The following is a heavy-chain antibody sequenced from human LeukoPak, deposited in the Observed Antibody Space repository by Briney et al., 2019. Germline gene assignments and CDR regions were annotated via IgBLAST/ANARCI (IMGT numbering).Heavy chain of an antibody. Sequence: SETLSLTCTVSGGSISSHYRSWIRQPPGKGLEWIGYIYYSGSTNYNPSLKSRVTISVDTSKNQFSLKLSSVTAADTAVYYCARGAGYYDFWSGYRTDAFDIWGQGTMVTVSS. CDR1: GGSISSHY. V-gene: IGHV4-59*11. CDR3: ARGAGYYDFWSGYRTDAFDI. CDR2: IYYSGST. D-gene: IGHD3-3*01. J-gene: IGHJ3*02.